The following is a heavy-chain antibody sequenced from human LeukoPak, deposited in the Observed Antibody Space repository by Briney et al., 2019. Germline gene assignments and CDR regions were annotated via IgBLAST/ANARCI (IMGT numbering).Heavy chain of an antibody. V-gene: IGHV3-30*18. J-gene: IGHJ4*02. Sequence: GGSLRLSCAASGFTFSSYGMHWVRQVPGKGLEWVAVISYDGSNKYYADSVKGRFTISRDNSKNTLYLQMNSLRAEDTAVYYCAKAGDLKNRLDYWGQGTLVTVSS. CDR2: ISYDGSNK. D-gene: IGHD1-14*01. CDR1: GFTFSSYG. CDR3: AKAGDLKNRLDY.